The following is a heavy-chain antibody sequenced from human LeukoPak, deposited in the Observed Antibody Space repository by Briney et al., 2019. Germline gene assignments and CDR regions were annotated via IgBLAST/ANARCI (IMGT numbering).Heavy chain of an antibody. J-gene: IGHJ4*02. D-gene: IGHD1-26*01. CDR2: INSDGSSR. Sequence: EGSLRLSCAASGFTFSSYWMHWVRQAPGKGLVWVSRINSDGSSRSYADSVKGRFTISRDNAKNTLYLQMNSLRAEDTAVYSCARGVSGNYFDYWGQGTLVTVSS. V-gene: IGHV3-74*01. CDR1: GFTFSSYW. CDR3: ARGVSGNYFDY.